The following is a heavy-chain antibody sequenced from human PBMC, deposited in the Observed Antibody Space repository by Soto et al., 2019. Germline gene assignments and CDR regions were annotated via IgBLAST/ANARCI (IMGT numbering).Heavy chain of an antibody. CDR3: ATAEDCSSTSCYTRYYYTDF. V-gene: IGHV4-34*01. CDR1: GGSFSGYY. D-gene: IGHD2-2*02. Sequence: SETLSLTCAVYGGSFSGYYWSWIRQPPGKGLEWIGEINHSGSTNYNPSLKSRVTISVDTSKNQFSLKLSSVTAADTAVYYCATAEDCSSTSCYTRYYYTDFCGKGIMVTVSS. CDR2: INHSGST. J-gene: IGHJ6*03.